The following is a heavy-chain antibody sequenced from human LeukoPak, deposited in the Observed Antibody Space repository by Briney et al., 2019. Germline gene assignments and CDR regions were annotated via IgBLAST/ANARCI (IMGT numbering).Heavy chain of an antibody. D-gene: IGHD6-19*01. Sequence: SGTLSLTCAVSGGSISSSNWWSWVRQPPGKGLEWIGEIYHSGSTNYNPSLKSRVTISVDKSKNQFSLKLSPVTAADTAVYYCARDPSSGWYYFDYWGQGTLVTVSS. CDR1: GGSISSSNW. V-gene: IGHV4-4*02. CDR2: IYHSGST. J-gene: IGHJ4*02. CDR3: ARDPSSGWYYFDY.